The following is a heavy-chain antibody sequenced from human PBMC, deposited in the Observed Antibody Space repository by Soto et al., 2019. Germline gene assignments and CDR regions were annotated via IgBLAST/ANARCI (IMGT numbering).Heavy chain of an antibody. D-gene: IGHD5-18*01. CDR3: AKLPYDVDTAMVPDRPVTKETSVSEYYYYGMDV. Sequence: GVSLRLSCAASGFTFSSYCMHWVRQAPGKGLEWVAVISYDGSNKYYADSVKGRFTISRDNSKNTLYLQMNSLRAEDTAVYYCAKLPYDVDTAMVPDRPVTKETSVSEYYYYGMDVWGQGTTVTVSS. CDR1: GFTFSSYC. V-gene: IGHV3-30*18. J-gene: IGHJ6*02. CDR2: ISYDGSNK.